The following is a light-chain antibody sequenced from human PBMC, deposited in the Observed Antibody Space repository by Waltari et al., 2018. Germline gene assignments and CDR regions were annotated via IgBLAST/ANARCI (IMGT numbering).Light chain of an antibody. V-gene: IGKV1-39*01. CDR1: QSISSY. CDR2: EAS. J-gene: IGKJ1*01. CDR3: QQSYSTPPT. Sequence: DIQMTQSPSSLSASVGDRVTITCRASQSISSYLNWYQQKPGKAPKLLIYEASSLQSRVPSRFSGSGSGTDFTLTISSLQPEDFATYYCQQSYSTPPTFGQGTKEEIK.